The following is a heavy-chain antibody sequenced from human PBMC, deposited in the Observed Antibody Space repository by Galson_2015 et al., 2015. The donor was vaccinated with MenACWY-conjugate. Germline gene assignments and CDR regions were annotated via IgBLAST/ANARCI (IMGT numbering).Heavy chain of an antibody. Sequence: SVKVSCKASGGTFSNYGISWVRLAAGQGLEWMGGIVPMFGTANPAQKFQGRVMITADESTSTAYMELSSLTFEVTAVYYCARDRRRERDYYYYGMDVWGQGTTVTVSS. V-gene: IGHV1-69*13. CDR1: GGTFSNYG. CDR2: IVPMFGTA. J-gene: IGHJ6*02. CDR3: ARDRRRERDYYYYGMDV.